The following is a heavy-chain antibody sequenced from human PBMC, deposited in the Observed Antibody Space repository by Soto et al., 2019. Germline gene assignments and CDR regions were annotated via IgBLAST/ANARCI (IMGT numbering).Heavy chain of an antibody. D-gene: IGHD6-6*01. J-gene: IGHJ4*02. CDR3: AKQVRDGTSSPYIFDY. Sequence: EVQLLESGGGLVQPGGSLRLSCAASGFTFSNYAMSWVRQAPGKGLEWVSAISAAANTSYANSVKGRFTISRDNSKNTLSLQMDSLRAEDTAVYYCAKQVRDGTSSPYIFDYWGQGSLVTVSS. V-gene: IGHV3-23*01. CDR2: ISAAANT. CDR1: GFTFSNYA.